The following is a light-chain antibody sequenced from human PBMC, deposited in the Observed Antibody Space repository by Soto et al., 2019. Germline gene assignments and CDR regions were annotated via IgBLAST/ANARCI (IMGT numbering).Light chain of an antibody. CDR1: RSVLYSSNNKNY. J-gene: IGKJ1*01. CDR2: WAS. V-gene: IGKV4-1*01. Sequence: DIVMTQSPDSLAVSLGERATINCKSSRSVLYSSNNKNYLAWYQQKPGQAPKLLIYWASTRESGVPDRFSGSGSGTDFTLTISRLQAEDVTVYYCQQYYSTPWTFGQGTKVEIK. CDR3: QQYYSTPWT.